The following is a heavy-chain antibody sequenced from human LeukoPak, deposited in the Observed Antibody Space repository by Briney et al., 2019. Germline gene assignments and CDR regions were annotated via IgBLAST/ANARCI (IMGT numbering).Heavy chain of an antibody. D-gene: IGHD6-19*01. CDR3: ARDLLSSGWPIRYYYYGMDV. V-gene: IGHV1-2*02. CDR2: INPNSGGT. J-gene: IGHJ6*02. Sequence: ASVKVSCKASGYTFTGYYMHWVRQAPGQGLEWMGWINPNSGGTNYAQKLQGRVTMTTDTSTSTAYMELRSLRSDDTAVYYCARDLLSSGWPIRYYYYGMDVWGQGTTVTVSS. CDR1: GYTFTGYY.